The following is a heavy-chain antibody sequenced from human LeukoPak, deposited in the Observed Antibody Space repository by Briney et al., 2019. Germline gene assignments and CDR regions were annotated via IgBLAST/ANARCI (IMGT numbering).Heavy chain of an antibody. Sequence: GGSLRLSCAASGFTFSTYTMNWVRQAPGKGLEWVSSITSSSSYIAYSDSVKGRFTISRDNAKNSPYLQMNSLRAEDTAVFYCARGQWPDYWGQGTLLSVSS. CDR3: ARGQWPDY. D-gene: IGHD6-19*01. J-gene: IGHJ4*02. CDR1: GFTFSTYT. CDR2: ITSSSSYI. V-gene: IGHV3-21*01.